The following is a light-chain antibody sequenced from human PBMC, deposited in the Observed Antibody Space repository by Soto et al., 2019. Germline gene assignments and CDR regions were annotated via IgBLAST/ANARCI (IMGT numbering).Light chain of an antibody. CDR1: QDISDY. CDR3: QQYHSYPGT. Sequence: DIQLTQSPSFLSASVGDRVTITCRASQDISDYLAWYQQRPGKAPKLLIYAASTLQSGVPSRFSGSGSGTDFTLTISCLQSEDFATYYCQQYHSYPGTFGPGTKVDIK. CDR2: AAS. J-gene: IGKJ3*01. V-gene: IGKV1-9*01.